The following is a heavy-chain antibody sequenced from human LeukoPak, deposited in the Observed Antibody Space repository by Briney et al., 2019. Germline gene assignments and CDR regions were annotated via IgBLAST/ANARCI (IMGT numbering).Heavy chain of an antibody. Sequence: SETLSLTCAVSAHSISSSNWWAWIRQPPGKGLEWIGYIYYSGGTYYNPSLKSRVTMSVDTSKNQFSLKVSSVTAVDTAVYYCVKKVAGVAWFDSWGQGTLVTVSS. J-gene: IGHJ5*01. D-gene: IGHD7-27*01. V-gene: IGHV4-28*01. CDR2: IYYSGGT. CDR1: AHSISSSNW. CDR3: VKKVAGVAWFDS.